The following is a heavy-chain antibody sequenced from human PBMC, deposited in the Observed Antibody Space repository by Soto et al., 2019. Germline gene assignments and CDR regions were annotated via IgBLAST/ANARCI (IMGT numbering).Heavy chain of an antibody. Sequence: QVQLQESGPGLVKPSQTLSLTCTVSVGSISSGGYYWSWIRQHPGQGLEWIGYIYYSGSTYYNPSLKSRVTISVDTSKNQFSLKLSSVTAADTAVYYCARDHYDFWSGYMLGWFDPWGQGTMVTVSS. CDR2: IYYSGST. CDR3: ARDHYDFWSGYMLGWFDP. CDR1: VGSISSGGYY. D-gene: IGHD3-3*01. J-gene: IGHJ5*02. V-gene: IGHV4-31*03.